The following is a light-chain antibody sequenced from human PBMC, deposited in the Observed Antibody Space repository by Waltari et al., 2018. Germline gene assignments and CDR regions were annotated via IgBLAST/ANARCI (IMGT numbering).Light chain of an antibody. Sequence: EIVLTQSPAPLSLSPGERANLSCRASQSIRVEVAWYQQRPGLPPRLLISDASNRVTGIPGSFTGSGSGTDFTLTISSLEPEDSGVYYRQQRNDWPITFGQGTRLEIK. CDR1: QSIRVE. CDR2: DAS. V-gene: IGKV3-11*01. J-gene: IGKJ5*01. CDR3: QQRNDWPIT.